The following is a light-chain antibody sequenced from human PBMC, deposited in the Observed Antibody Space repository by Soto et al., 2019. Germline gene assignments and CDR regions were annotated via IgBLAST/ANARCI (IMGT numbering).Light chain of an antibody. J-gene: IGKJ5*01. CDR3: QQYGSSPRIS. CDR1: SVSSSY. CDR2: GAS. Sequence: SVSSSYLAWYQQKPGQAPRLLIYGASSRATGIPDRFIGSGSGTHFTLTISRLEPEDFALYYCQQYGSSPRISFGQGTRLEIK. V-gene: IGKV3-20*01.